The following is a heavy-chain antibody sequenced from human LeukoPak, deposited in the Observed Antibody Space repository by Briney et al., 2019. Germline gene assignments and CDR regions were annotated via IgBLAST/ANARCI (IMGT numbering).Heavy chain of an antibody. J-gene: IGHJ4*02. CDR3: ARRVMSSSSYFDY. CDR2: IYYSGST. D-gene: IGHD6-6*01. Sequence: SETLSLTCTVSGGSISSSSYYWGWIRQPPGKALEWIGSIYYSGSTYYNPSLKSRVTISVDTSKNQFSLKLSSVTAADTAVYYCARRVMSSSSYFDYWGQGTLVTVSS. V-gene: IGHV4-39*01. CDR1: GGSISSSSYY.